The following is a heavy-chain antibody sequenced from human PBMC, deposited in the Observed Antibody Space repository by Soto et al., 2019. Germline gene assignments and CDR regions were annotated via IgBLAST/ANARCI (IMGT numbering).Heavy chain of an antibody. Sequence: GASVKVSCEASGYTFTGYYMHWVRQAPGQGLEWMGWINPNSGGTNYAQKFQGRVTMTRDTSISTAYMELSRLRSDDTAVYYCARDKYDYYGSGSYPNWFDPWGQGTLVTVSS. J-gene: IGHJ5*02. CDR3: ARDKYDYYGSGSYPNWFDP. D-gene: IGHD3-10*01. V-gene: IGHV1-2*02. CDR1: GYTFTGYY. CDR2: INPNSGGT.